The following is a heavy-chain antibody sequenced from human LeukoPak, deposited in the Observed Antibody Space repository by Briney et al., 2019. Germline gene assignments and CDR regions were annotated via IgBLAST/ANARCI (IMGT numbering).Heavy chain of an antibody. D-gene: IGHD5-18*01. CDR3: ARDAGRGYRSDAFDI. CDR2: ISPGGGTT. V-gene: IGHV3-23*01. J-gene: IGHJ3*02. CDR1: GFTFSNEA. Sequence: GGSLRLSCAVSGFTFSNEAMGWVRQLRGGGLEWVSTISPGGGTTYYAESMKGRFTISRDNSKSILYLEMNSLRAEDTAVYYCARDAGRGYRSDAFDIWGQGTMVTVSS.